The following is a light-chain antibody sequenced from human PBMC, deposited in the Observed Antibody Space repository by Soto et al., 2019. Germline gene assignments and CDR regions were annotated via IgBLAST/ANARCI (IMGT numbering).Light chain of an antibody. V-gene: IGKV3-20*01. CDR3: YQYDSSPWT. CDR2: DAS. Sequence: EIVLTQSPATLSLSPGERATPSCRASQSVSSYLAWYQQKPGQSPRLVIYDASSRATGIPDRFSGSGSGTDFTLTISRLEPEDFAVYFCYQYDSSPWTFGQGTKVDIK. J-gene: IGKJ1*01. CDR1: QSVSSY.